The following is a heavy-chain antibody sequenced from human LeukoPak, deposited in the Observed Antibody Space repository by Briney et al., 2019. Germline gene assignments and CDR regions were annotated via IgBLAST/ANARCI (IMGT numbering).Heavy chain of an antibody. Sequence: GGSLRLSCVASGFTFTSCAMSWVRQAPGRGLEWVSGISSSGGKTYYADSVKGRFTISRDNSKNTLYLQMNILRAEDTAVYYCAKDLNADFWSGYYGYFDYWGQGTLVTVSS. CDR3: AKDLNADFWSGYYGYFDY. CDR1: GFTFTSCA. D-gene: IGHD3-3*01. V-gene: IGHV3-23*01. CDR2: ISSSGGKT. J-gene: IGHJ4*02.